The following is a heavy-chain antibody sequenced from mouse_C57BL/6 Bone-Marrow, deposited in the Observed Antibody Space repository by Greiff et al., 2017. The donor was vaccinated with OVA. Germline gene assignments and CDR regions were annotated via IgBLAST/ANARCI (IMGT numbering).Heavy chain of an antibody. V-gene: IGHV1-55*01. D-gene: IGHD2-2*01. CDR3: ARRRLRRWFAY. J-gene: IGHJ3*01. CDR1: GYTFTSYW. CDR2: IYPGSGST. Sequence: VQLQQSGAELVKPGASVKMSCKASGYTFTSYWITWVKQRPGQGLEWIGDIYPGSGSTNYNEKFKSKATLTVDTSSSTAYMQLSSLTSEDPAVYYCARRRLRRWFAYWGQGTLVTVSA.